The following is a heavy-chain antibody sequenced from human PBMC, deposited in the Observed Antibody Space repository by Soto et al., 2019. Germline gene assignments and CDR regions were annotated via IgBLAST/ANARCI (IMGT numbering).Heavy chain of an antibody. D-gene: IGHD6-19*01. CDR2: ISGSGDST. J-gene: IGHJ1*01. CDR3: AKGVPGIAVAGTGYFQH. V-gene: IGHV3-23*01. Sequence: GGLLRVAWGVAGFTSASYAGSRFIKEPGKVLEWVSGISGSGDSTYYADSVKGRFTISRDNSKNTLYLQMNSLRAEDTAVYYCAKGVPGIAVAGTGYFQHWGQGTLVTVSS. CDR1: GFTSASYA.